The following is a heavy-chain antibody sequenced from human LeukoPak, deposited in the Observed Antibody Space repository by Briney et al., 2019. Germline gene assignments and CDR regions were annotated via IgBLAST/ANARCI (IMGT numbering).Heavy chain of an antibody. Sequence: SETLSLTCSVSGGSVSSGISYWSWIRQPPGEGLEWIAYISDSGGSDYNPSLRGRVTISLDTSKNQFSLRLTSVTAADTAVYYCARGTTTVTTLGVYWGQGTLVTVSS. CDR3: ARGTTTVTTLGVY. CDR1: GGSVSSGISY. V-gene: IGHV4-61*01. D-gene: IGHD4-17*01. J-gene: IGHJ4*02. CDR2: ISDSGGS.